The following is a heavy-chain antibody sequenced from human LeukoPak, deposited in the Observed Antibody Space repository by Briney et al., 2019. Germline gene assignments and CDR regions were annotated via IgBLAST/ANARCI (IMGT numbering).Heavy chain of an antibody. CDR1: GFTFSSYG. J-gene: IGHJ4*02. V-gene: IGHV3-30*02. CDR2: IRYDGSNK. Sequence: PGGSLRLSCAASGFTFSSYGMHWVRQAPGKGLEWVAFIRYDGSNKYYADSAKGRFTISRDNSKNTLYLQMNSLRAEGTAVYYCAEDEEGDFWSGYYIDYWGQGTLVTVSS. CDR3: AEDEEGDFWSGYYIDY. D-gene: IGHD3-3*01.